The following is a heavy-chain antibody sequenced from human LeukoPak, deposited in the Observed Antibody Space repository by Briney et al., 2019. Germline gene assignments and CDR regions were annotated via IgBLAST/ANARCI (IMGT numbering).Heavy chain of an antibody. CDR1: GGSISSYY. Sequence: PSETLSLTCTVSGGSISSYYWSWIRQPPGKGLEWIGYIYYSGSTNYNPSLKSRVAISVDTSKNQFSLKLSSVTAADTAVYYCARGSPSSSSWEPFDYWGQGTLVTVSS. J-gene: IGHJ4*02. D-gene: IGHD6-13*01. V-gene: IGHV4-59*01. CDR2: IYYSGST. CDR3: ARGSPSSSSWEPFDY.